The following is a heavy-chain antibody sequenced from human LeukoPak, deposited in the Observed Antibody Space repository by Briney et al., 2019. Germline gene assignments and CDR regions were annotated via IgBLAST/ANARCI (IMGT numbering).Heavy chain of an antibody. CDR3: ARDYYGPGSYQDY. CDR1: GFTFSSYW. CDR2: IKQDGSEK. D-gene: IGHD3-10*01. Sequence: AGGSLRLSCAASGFTFSSYWMSWVRQAPGKGLEWVANIKQDGSEKYYVASVKGRFTISRDNAKNSLYLQMNSLRAEDTAVYYCARDYYGPGSYQDYWGQGTLVTVSS. V-gene: IGHV3-7*03. J-gene: IGHJ4*02.